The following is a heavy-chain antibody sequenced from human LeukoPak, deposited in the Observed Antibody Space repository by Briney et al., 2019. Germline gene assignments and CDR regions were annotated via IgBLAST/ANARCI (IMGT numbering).Heavy chain of an antibody. D-gene: IGHD6-13*01. V-gene: IGHV4-59*12. J-gene: IGHJ4*02. CDR3: ARDRPSIAAAGDY. CDR1: GGSISSYY. Sequence: PSETLSLTCTVSGGSISSYYWSWIRQPPGKGLEWIGYIYYSGSTYYNPSLKSRVTISVDTSKNQFSLKLSSVTAADTAVYYCARDRPSIAAAGDYWGQGTLVTVSS. CDR2: IYYSGST.